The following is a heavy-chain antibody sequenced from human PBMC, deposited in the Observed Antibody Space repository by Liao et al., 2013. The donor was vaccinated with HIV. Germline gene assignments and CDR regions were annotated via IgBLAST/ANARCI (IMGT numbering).Heavy chain of an antibody. V-gene: IGHV4-61*02. CDR3: ARGTIFGPDY. CDR1: GGSISSGSYS. CDR2: IYTSGST. D-gene: IGHD3-3*01. J-gene: IGHJ4*02. Sequence: QVQLQESGPGLVKPSQTLSLTCTVSGGSISSGSYSWSWIRQPAGKGLEWIGRIYTSGSTNYNPSLKSRVTISLDTSKNQFSLKLSSVTAADTAVYYCARGTIFGPDYWGQGTLVTVSS.